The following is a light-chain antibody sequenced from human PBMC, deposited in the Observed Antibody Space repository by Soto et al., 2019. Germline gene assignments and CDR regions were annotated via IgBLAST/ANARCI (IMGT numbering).Light chain of an antibody. CDR1: QAIRND. V-gene: IGKV1-17*01. Sequence: DIQMTQSPSSLSASVGDRVTITCRASQAIRNDLAWYQQKPGRAPKRLIYGSSSLQGGVPSRFSGSGSGTEFTLTISSLQPEDFATYYCLQHNVFPRTFGQGTKVEIK. J-gene: IGKJ1*01. CDR3: LQHNVFPRT. CDR2: GSS.